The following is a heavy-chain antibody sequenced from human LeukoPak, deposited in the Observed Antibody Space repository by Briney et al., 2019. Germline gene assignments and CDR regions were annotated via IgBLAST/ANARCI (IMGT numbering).Heavy chain of an antibody. J-gene: IGHJ6*02. V-gene: IGHV3-23*01. CDR2: ISGSGITT. D-gene: IGHD6-19*01. CDR1: GFTFSSYA. Sequence: GGSLRLSCAASGFTFSSYAMSWVRQAPGKGLEWVSDISGSGITTYYADSVKGRFTISRDNSKSKLYLQMNSLRAEDTAVYYCAKMPPPSRIAVADTANYYYGMDVWGQGTTVTVSS. CDR3: AKMPPPSRIAVADTANYYYGMDV.